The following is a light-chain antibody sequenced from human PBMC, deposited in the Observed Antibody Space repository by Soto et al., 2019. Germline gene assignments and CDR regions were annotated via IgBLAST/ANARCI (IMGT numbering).Light chain of an antibody. V-gene: IGKV3-15*01. CDR2: DAS. CDR3: QQYNNWRT. J-gene: IGKJ1*01. CDR1: QSVDSN. Sequence: EIVLPQSPGTLSLSPGERATLSCRASQSVDSNLAWYQQKPGQPPRLLIYDASTRATGIPARISGSGSGTEFTLTISSLQSEDFAVYYCQQYNNWRTFGQGTKVDIK.